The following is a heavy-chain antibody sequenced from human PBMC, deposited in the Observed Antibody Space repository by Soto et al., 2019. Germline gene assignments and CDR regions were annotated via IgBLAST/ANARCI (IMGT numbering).Heavy chain of an antibody. Sequence: SETLSLTCTVSGGSISSYYWSWIRQPAGKGLEWIGRIYTSGSTNYNPSLKSRVTMSVDTSKNQFSLKLSSVTAADTAVYYCARGGSRHNRNSVYYFDYWGQGTLVTVSS. CDR3: ARGGSRHNRNSVYYFDY. CDR2: IYTSGST. V-gene: IGHV4-4*07. CDR1: GGSISSYY. D-gene: IGHD1-7*01. J-gene: IGHJ4*02.